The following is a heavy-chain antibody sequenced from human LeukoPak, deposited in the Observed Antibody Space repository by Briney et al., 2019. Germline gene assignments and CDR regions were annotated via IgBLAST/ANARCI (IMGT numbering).Heavy chain of an antibody. CDR2: IKSKTDGGTT. Sequence: GGSLRLSCAASGFTFSNAWMSWVRQAPGKGLEWVGRIKSKTDGGTTDYAAPVKGRFTISRDDSKNTLYLQMNSLRAEDTAVYYCTSRGSSGWYQGGFDYWGQGTLVTVSS. CDR1: GFTFSNAW. J-gene: IGHJ4*02. CDR3: TSRGSSGWYQGGFDY. V-gene: IGHV3-15*01. D-gene: IGHD6-19*01.